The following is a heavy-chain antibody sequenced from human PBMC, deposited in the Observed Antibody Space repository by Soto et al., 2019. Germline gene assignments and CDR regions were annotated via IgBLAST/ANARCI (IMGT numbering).Heavy chain of an antibody. CDR2: ISWDGGST. J-gene: IGHJ2*01. Sequence: GGSLRLSCAASGFTFDDYTMHWVRQAPGKGLEWVSLISWDGGSTYYADSVKGRFTISRDNSKNSLYLQMNSLRTEDTALYYCAKGRRWDYDSSGYGWYFDLWGRGPWSPSPQ. CDR3: AKGRRWDYDSSGYGWYFDL. V-gene: IGHV3-43*01. CDR1: GFTFDDYT. D-gene: IGHD3-22*01.